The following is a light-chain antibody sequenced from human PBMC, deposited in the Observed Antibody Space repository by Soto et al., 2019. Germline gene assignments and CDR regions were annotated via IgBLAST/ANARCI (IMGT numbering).Light chain of an antibody. V-gene: IGKV1-12*01. CDR3: QQTTSFPLT. CDR2: AAS. J-gene: IGKJ4*01. CDR1: QGISSW. Sequence: DIQMTQSPSFVSASVGDRVTITCRASQGISSWLAWYQHKPGRAPKLLIHAASSLESGVPSRFGGSGSGTDVALAVSSLQPEDVATYYCQQTTSFPLTFGGGTKVEIK.